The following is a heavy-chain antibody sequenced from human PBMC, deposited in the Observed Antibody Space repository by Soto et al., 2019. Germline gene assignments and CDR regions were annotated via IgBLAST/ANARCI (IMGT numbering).Heavy chain of an antibody. V-gene: IGHV3-48*02. CDR2: ITSDTNTI. CDR1: GFPFSIYS. J-gene: IGHJ4*02. Sequence: EVQLVESGGGLVQPGGSLRLTCAASGFPFSIYSMNWVRQAPGKGLEWSSYITSDTNTIKYADSVKGRFTISRDNAKNLVHLQMSRLRDEETAVYFCARSVAGHFDYWGQGTVVPVSS. CDR3: ARSVAGHFDY. D-gene: IGHD6-19*01.